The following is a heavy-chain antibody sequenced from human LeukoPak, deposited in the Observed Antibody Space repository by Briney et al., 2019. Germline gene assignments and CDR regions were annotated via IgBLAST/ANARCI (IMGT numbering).Heavy chain of an antibody. CDR1: GGSISIYY. V-gene: IGHV4-59*01. CDR2: IYYSGST. Sequence: PSETLSLTCTVSGGSISIYYWSWIRQPPGKGLEWIGYIYYSGSTNYNPSLKSRVAISVDTSKNQFSLKLSSVTAADTAVYYCARVATYSPVDYYYYYMDVWGKGTTVTVSS. CDR3: ARVATYSPVDYYYYYMDV. D-gene: IGHD5-12*01. J-gene: IGHJ6*03.